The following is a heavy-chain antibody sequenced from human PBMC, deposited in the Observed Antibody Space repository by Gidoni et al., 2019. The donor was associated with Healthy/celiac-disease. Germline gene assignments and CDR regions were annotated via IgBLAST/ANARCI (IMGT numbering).Heavy chain of an antibody. CDR3: AKVADGYYYYYGMDV. J-gene: IGHJ6*02. CDR1: GFTFSRYA. D-gene: IGHD6-25*01. CDR2: ISGSGGST. Sequence: EVQLLESGGGLVQPGWSLRLSCAASGFTFSRYAMSCVRQAPGKGLEWVSAISGSGGSTYYADPVKGRFTISRDNSKNTLYLQMNSLRAEDTAVYYCAKVADGYYYYYGMDVWGQGTTVTVSS. V-gene: IGHV3-23*01.